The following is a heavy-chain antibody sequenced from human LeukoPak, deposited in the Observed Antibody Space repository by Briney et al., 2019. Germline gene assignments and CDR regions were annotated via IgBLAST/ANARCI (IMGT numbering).Heavy chain of an antibody. Sequence: ASVKVSCKASGYTFTGYYMHWVRQAPGQGLEWMGWIKPNSGGTNYAQKFQGRVTMTRDTSISTAYMELSRLRSDDTAVYYCARVPNWGSSTNRNFDYWGQGTLVTVSS. J-gene: IGHJ4*02. V-gene: IGHV1-2*02. D-gene: IGHD2-2*01. CDR1: GYTFTGYY. CDR2: IKPNSGGT. CDR3: ARVPNWGSSTNRNFDY.